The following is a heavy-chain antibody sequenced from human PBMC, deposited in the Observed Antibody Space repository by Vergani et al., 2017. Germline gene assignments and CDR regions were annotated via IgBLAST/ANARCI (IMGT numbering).Heavy chain of an antibody. Sequence: EVQLVESGGGLIQPGGSLRLSCAASGFTVSSNYMSWVRQAPGKGLEWVSVIYSGGSTYYADSVKGRFTIARDNSKNTLYLQMNSLRAEDTAVDYCASGWVGTYYPAPDAFDIWGQGTMVTVSS. CDR3: ASGWVGTYYPAPDAFDI. J-gene: IGHJ3*02. D-gene: IGHD1-26*01. CDR2: IYSGGST. V-gene: IGHV3-53*01. CDR1: GFTVSSNY.